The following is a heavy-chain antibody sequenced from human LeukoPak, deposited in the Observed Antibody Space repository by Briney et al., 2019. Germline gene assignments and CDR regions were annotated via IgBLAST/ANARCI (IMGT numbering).Heavy chain of an antibody. CDR1: GYTFTSYG. CDR3: ARDTSINWFDP. D-gene: IGHD2-21*01. J-gene: IGHJ5*02. CDR2: ISAYNGSA. V-gene: IGHV1-18*01. Sequence: ASVKVSCKASGYTFTSYGISWVQQAPGQGLEWMGWISAYNGSANYAQKLQGRVTMTTDTSTSTAYMELRSLRSDDTAVYYCARDTSINWFDPWGQGTLVTVSS.